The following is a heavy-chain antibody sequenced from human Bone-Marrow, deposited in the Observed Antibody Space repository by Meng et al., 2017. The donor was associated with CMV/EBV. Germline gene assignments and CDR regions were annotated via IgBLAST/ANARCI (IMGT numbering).Heavy chain of an antibody. CDR3: ARESASQGYCSSTSCYPDAFAI. Sequence: GSLRLSCTVSGGSISGYYWSWIRQPPGKGLEWIGYIYYSGSTNYNPSLKSRVTISVDTSKNQFSLKLSSVTAADTAVYYCARESASQGYCSSTSCYPDAFAIWGPGKMVTVSS. CDR2: IYYSGST. CDR1: GGSISGYY. J-gene: IGHJ3*02. D-gene: IGHD2-2*01. V-gene: IGHV4-59*01.